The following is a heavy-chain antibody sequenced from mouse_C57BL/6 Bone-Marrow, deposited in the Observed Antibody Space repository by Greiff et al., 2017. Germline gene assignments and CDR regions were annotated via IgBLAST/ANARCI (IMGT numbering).Heavy chain of an antibody. J-gene: IGHJ2*01. CDR2: IHPNSGST. D-gene: IGHD2-4*01. V-gene: IGHV1-64*01. CDR1: GYTFTSYW. Sequence: QVQLQQPGAELVKPGASVKLSCKASGYTFTSYWMHWVKQRPGQGLEWIGMIHPNSGSTNYNEKFKSKATLAVDKSSSTAYMQLSSLTSEDSAVYYCARSGYEYAFDYWGQGTTRTVSS. CDR3: ARSGYEYAFDY.